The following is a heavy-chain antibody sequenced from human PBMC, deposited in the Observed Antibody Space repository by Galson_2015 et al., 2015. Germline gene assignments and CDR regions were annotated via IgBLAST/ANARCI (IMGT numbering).Heavy chain of an antibody. CDR2: VSGSGYSS. D-gene: IGHD4-11*01. CDR1: GLTFSSYA. Sequence: LRLSCAASGLTFSSYAMSWVRQAPGKGLEWVSGVSGSGYSSYYADSVKGRFTISRDNSKNTLFLQMNSLGAEDTAIYYCAKETRPAVTTGDIDYWGLEPWPPSPQ. J-gene: IGHJ4*01. CDR3: AKETRPAVTTGDIDY. V-gene: IGHV3-23*01.